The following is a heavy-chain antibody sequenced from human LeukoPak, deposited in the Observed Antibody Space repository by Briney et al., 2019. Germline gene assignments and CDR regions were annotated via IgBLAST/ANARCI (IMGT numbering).Heavy chain of an antibody. V-gene: IGHV3-53*01. D-gene: IGHD6-19*01. Sequence: GGSLRLSCAASGFTVSKTYMTWVRQAPGKGLEWVSHIDEADSKHYADSVKGGFTISRDNYKNTLFLQMNSLRAEDTAVYYCARKSALIVVSGTIGMDVWGQGTTVTVSS. CDR1: GFTVSKTY. CDR3: ARKSALIVVSGTIGMDV. J-gene: IGHJ6*02. CDR2: IDEADSK.